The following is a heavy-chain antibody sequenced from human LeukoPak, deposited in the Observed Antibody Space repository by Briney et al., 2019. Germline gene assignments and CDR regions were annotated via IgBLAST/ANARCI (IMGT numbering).Heavy chain of an antibody. CDR1: EFTFSSYW. CDR3: ARDLGQYYDTSDNWFDP. V-gene: IGHV3-7*01. J-gene: IGHJ5*02. D-gene: IGHD3-22*01. Sequence: PGGSLRLSCEASEFTFSSYWMSWVRQAPGKGLEWVANIKQDGTDKYYVESVKGRFTISRDNAKNSLYLQMNSLRAEDTAVYYCARDLGQYYDTSDNWFDPWGQGTLVTVSS. CDR2: IKQDGTDK.